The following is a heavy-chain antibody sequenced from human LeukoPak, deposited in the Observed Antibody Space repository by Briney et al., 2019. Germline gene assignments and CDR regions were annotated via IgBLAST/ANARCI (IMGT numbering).Heavy chain of an antibody. J-gene: IGHJ4*02. CDR2: ISSSVSTI. CDR3: ASTLAYSSSWYSPDY. Sequence: PGGSLRLSCAASGVTFSTYEMNWVRLAPGKGREWASYISSSVSTIYYADSVKGRFTISRDKAQNSLYMQMNSLRDEETAVYYCASTLAYSSSWYSPDYWGQGTLVTVSS. V-gene: IGHV3-48*03. D-gene: IGHD6-13*01. CDR1: GVTFSTYE.